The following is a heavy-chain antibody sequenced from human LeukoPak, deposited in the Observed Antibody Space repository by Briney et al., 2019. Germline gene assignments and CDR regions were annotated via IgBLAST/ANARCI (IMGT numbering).Heavy chain of an antibody. J-gene: IGHJ5*02. CDR3: ARGLRYYGSLRLGGDNWFDP. CDR1: GGSFSGYY. V-gene: IGHV4-34*01. D-gene: IGHD3-10*01. Sequence: PSETLSLTCAVYGGSFSGYYWSWIRQPPGKGLEWIGEINHSGSTNYNPSLKSRVTISVATSKNQFSLKLSSVTAADTAVYYCARGLRYYGSLRLGGDNWFDPWGQGTLVTVSS. CDR2: INHSGST.